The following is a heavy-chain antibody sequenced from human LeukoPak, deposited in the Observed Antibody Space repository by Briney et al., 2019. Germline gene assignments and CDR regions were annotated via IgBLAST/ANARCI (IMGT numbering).Heavy chain of an antibody. D-gene: IGHD6-19*01. Sequence: GGSLRLSCVASGFTFSTYSMTWVRQAPGKGLEWVSSIYGNGERTFYADSAKGRFTIFRDNSKNTLYLEMLGLRPEDTAAYYCAKDVVPDSGWDLDYWGQGTLVTVSS. V-gene: IGHV3-23*01. J-gene: IGHJ4*02. CDR3: AKDVVPDSGWDLDY. CDR2: IYGNGERT. CDR1: GFTFSTYS.